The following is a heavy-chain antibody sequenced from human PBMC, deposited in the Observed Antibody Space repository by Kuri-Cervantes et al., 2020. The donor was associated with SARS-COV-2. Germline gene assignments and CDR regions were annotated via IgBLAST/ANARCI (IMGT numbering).Heavy chain of an antibody. D-gene: IGHD1-7*01. J-gene: IGHJ6*02. Sequence: GGSLRLSCAASGFTFSSYDMHWVRQATGKGLEWVSAIGTAGDTYYPGSVKGRFTISRENAKNSLYLQMNGLRAGDTAVYYCARGSYNWNYWSGRVSGMDVWGQGTTVTVSS. V-gene: IGHV3-13*04. CDR2: IGTAGDT. CDR3: ARGSYNWNYWSGRVSGMDV. CDR1: GFTFSSYD.